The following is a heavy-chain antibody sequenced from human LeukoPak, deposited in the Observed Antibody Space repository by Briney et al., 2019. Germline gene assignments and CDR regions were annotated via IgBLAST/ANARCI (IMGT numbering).Heavy chain of an antibody. Sequence: TLSLTCTVSGGSISSGSYYWSWIRQPAGKGLEWIGRIYTSGSTNYNPSLKSRDTISVDTSKNQFSLKLSSVTAADTAVYYCARDFGWGYCSSTSCYDAFDIWGQGTMVTVSS. CDR2: IYTSGST. D-gene: IGHD2-2*01. CDR1: GGSISSGSYY. CDR3: ARDFGWGYCSSTSCYDAFDI. J-gene: IGHJ3*02. V-gene: IGHV4-61*02.